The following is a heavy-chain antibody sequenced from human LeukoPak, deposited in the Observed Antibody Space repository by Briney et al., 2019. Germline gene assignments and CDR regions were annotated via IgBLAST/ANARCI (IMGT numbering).Heavy chain of an antibody. Sequence: SETLSLTCTVSGGSISSYYWSWIRQPPGKGLEWTGYIYYSGSTNYNPSLKSRVTISVDTSKNQFSLKLSSVTAADTAVYYCARAHYYGSGRSHGATQIDYWGQGTLVTVSS. CDR2: IYYSGST. D-gene: IGHD3-10*01. CDR3: ARAHYYGSGRSHGATQIDY. CDR1: GGSISSYY. V-gene: IGHV4-59*01. J-gene: IGHJ4*02.